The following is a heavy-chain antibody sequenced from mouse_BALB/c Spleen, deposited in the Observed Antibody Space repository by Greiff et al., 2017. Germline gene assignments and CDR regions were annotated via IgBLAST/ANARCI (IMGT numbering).Heavy chain of an antibody. CDR3: ARVYSGWFYAMDY. CDR1: GFTFTDYY. J-gene: IGHJ4*01. Sequence: EVKLVESGGGLVQPGGSLRLSCATSGFTFTDYYMSWVRQPPGKALEWLGFIRNKANGYTTEYSASVKGRFTISRDNSQSILYLQMNTLRAEDSATYYCARVYSGWFYAMDYWGQGTSVTVSS. CDR2: IRNKANGYTT. V-gene: IGHV7-3*02. D-gene: IGHD2-2*01.